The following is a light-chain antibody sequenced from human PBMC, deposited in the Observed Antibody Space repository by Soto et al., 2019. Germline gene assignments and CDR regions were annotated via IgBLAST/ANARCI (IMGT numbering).Light chain of an antibody. V-gene: IGKV2-28*01. CDR3: MQALQTPWT. J-gene: IGKJ1*01. Sequence: DIVMTQSPLSLPVTPGEPASISCRSSQSLLHSNGYNYLDWYLQKPGQSPQLLIYLGSNRAPGVPDRSSGSGSGTDFTLKISRVEAEDVGVYYCMQALQTPWTFGQGTKVEIK. CDR2: LGS. CDR1: QSLLHSNGYNY.